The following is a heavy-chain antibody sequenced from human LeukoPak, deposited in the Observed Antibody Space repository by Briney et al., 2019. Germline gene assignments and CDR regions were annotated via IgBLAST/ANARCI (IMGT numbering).Heavy chain of an antibody. J-gene: IGHJ4*02. Sequence: ASVKVSCKASGYTFTSYGISWVRQAPGQGPEWMGWISAYNGNTNYAQKLQGRVTMTTDTSTSTAYMELRSLRSDDTAVYYCAREFRGYSVYVPDYWGQGTLVTVSS. CDR1: GYTFTSYG. D-gene: IGHD5/OR15-5a*01. V-gene: IGHV1-18*01. CDR2: ISAYNGNT. CDR3: AREFRGYSVYVPDY.